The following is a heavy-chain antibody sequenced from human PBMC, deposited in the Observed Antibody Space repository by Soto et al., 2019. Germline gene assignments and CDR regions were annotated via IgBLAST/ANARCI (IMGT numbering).Heavy chain of an antibody. CDR3: ARESHDILTGPPWVWYFDL. D-gene: IGHD3-9*01. J-gene: IGHJ2*01. Sequence: QVQLQQWGAGPLRPLETLSLTCGVSGGSFSGYYWAWILQSPGKGLEWIGEINDRGSINYNTSLTSRVSISVDTSKNHYSLNLRSVTAADTAVYYCARESHDILTGPPWVWYFDLWGSGTLVTVSS. V-gene: IGHV4-34*01. CDR1: GGSFSGYY. CDR2: INDRGSI.